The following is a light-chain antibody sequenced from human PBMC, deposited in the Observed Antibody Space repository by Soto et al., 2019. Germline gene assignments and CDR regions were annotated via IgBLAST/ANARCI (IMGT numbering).Light chain of an antibody. J-gene: IGKJ2*01. CDR3: QQYNNWPPYT. CDR1: QSLSSN. CDR2: AAS. V-gene: IGKV3-15*01. Sequence: EIVMTQSPATLSVSPGERATLSCRASQSLSSNLAWYQQKPGQAPRLLIYAASTRATGIPARFSGSGSGTEFTLTISSLQSEDFAVYYCQQYNNWPPYTFGQGTKLEIK.